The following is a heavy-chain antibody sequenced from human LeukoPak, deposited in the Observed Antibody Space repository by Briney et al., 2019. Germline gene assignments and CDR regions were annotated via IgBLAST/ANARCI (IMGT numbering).Heavy chain of an antibody. Sequence: SQTLSLTCTVSGGSISSGDYYWSWIRQPPGKGLEWIGYIYYSGSTYYNPSLKSRVTISVDTSKNQFSQKLSSVTAADTAVYYCARIKGGSYHRSYWYFDLWGRGTLVTVSS. V-gene: IGHV4-30-4*08. CDR3: ARIKGGSYHRSYWYFDL. D-gene: IGHD1-26*01. CDR2: IYYSGST. J-gene: IGHJ2*01. CDR1: GGSISSGDYY.